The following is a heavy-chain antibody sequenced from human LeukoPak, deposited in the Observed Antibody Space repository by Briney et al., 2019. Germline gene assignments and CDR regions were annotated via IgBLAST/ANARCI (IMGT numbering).Heavy chain of an antibody. Sequence: GASVKVSCKVSGGTFGSYGVTWVRQAPGQGLEWMGIINPSGGSTSYAQKFQGRVTMTRDTSTSTVYMELSSLRSEDTAVYYCAVGYCTNGVCYKTFDYWGQGTLVTVSS. V-gene: IGHV1-46*01. D-gene: IGHD2-8*01. CDR2: INPSGGST. J-gene: IGHJ4*02. CDR1: GGTFGSYG. CDR3: AVGYCTNGVCYKTFDY.